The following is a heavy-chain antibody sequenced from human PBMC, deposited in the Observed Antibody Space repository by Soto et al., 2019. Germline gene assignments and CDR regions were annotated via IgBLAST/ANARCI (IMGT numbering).Heavy chain of an antibody. CDR1: GFTFSAYA. D-gene: IGHD1-26*01. CDR3: AKDSPLSGNCQDLDY. Sequence: EVQLLESGGGLVQPGGSLRLSCAASGFTFSAYAMTWVRQAPGKGLEWVAALTPGGGDTYYADSVKGRFTISRDNARNTLYLQMNSLRAEDTAVYRCAKDSPLSGNCQDLDYWGQGTLVTVSS. J-gene: IGHJ4*02. V-gene: IGHV3-23*01. CDR2: LTPGGGDT.